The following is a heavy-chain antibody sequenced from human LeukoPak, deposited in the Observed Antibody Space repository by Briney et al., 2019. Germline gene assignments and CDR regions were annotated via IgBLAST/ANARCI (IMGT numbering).Heavy chain of an antibody. CDR1: IFTFNNYA. D-gene: IGHD6-19*01. CDR2: ISGSGDST. V-gene: IGHV3-23*01. J-gene: IGHJ4*02. CDR3: AKPREQWLEYYFDY. Sequence: GGSLRLSCAASIFTFNNYAMNWVRQAPGKGLKWVSSISGSGDSTYYADSVKGRFTISRDNSKNTLYLQMNSLRAEDTAVYYCAKPREQWLEYYFDYWGQGTLVTVSS.